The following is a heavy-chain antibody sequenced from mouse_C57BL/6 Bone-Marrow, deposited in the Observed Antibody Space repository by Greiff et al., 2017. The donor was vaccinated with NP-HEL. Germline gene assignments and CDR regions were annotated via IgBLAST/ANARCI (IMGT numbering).Heavy chain of an antibody. CDR3: ARRSGGYSWFAY. Sequence: QVQLQQPGAELVKPGASVKLSCKASGYTFTSYWMHWVKQRPGQGLEWIGMIHPNSGSTNYNEKFKSKATLTVDKSSSTAYMQLSSLTSEDSAVYYCARRSGGYSWFAYWGKGTLVTVSA. J-gene: IGHJ3*01. V-gene: IGHV1-64*01. CDR1: GYTFTSYW. D-gene: IGHD1-1*02. CDR2: IHPNSGST.